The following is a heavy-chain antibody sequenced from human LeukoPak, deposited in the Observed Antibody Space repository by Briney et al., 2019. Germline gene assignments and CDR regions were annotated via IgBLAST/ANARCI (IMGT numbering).Heavy chain of an antibody. Sequence: GGSLRLSCAASGFTVSSNYMSWVRQAPGKGLEWVSVIYSGGSTYYADSVKGRFTISRDNSKNTLYLQMDSLRAEDTAVYYCARDRYYDSSGSDYWGQGTLVTVSS. CDR1: GFTVSSNY. V-gene: IGHV3-66*01. CDR3: ARDRYYDSSGSDY. CDR2: IYSGGST. D-gene: IGHD3-22*01. J-gene: IGHJ4*02.